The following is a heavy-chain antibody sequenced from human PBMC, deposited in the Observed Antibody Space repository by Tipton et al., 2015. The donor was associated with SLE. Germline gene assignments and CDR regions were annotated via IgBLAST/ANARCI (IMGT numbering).Heavy chain of an antibody. CDR1: GFTVSSNY. V-gene: IGHV3-53*05. J-gene: IGHJ4*02. CDR3: ARESGSAGYFDY. Sequence: GSLRLSCAASGFTVSSNYMSWVRQAPGMGLEWVSVIYSGGSTYYADSVKGRFTISRDNSKNTLYLQMNSLRAEDTAVYYCARESGSAGYFDYWGQGTLVTVSS. D-gene: IGHD1-26*01. CDR2: IYSGGST.